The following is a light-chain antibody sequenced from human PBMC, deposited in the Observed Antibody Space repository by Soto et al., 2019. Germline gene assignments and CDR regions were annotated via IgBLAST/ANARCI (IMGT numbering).Light chain of an antibody. CDR1: QSVNSW. CDR2: QAS. J-gene: IGKJ1*01. V-gene: IGKV1-5*03. Sequence: DSQMTQSPSTLSAYVGDRVTITCRASQSVNSWLARYQQKPGKAPKLLIYQASTLESGVPSRFSGSRSGTEFTLTISSLQPDDFATYYCQQYNSYSRTFGQGTKV. CDR3: QQYNSYSRT.